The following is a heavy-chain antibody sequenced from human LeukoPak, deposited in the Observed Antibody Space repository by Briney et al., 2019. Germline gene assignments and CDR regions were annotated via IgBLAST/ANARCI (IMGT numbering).Heavy chain of an antibody. CDR2: IYWDADK. Sequence: SGPTLVKPTQPLKLTCTFSGFSLGTTGVGVGWIRQPPGKALEWLALIYWDADKRYNSSLKSRLTIIKDTSKNQVVLTLTDLDPLDTATYYCAYTSTVVTPFDSWGQGILVTVSS. V-gene: IGHV2-5*02. CDR3: AYTSTVVTPFDS. D-gene: IGHD4-23*01. J-gene: IGHJ4*02. CDR1: GFSLGTTGVG.